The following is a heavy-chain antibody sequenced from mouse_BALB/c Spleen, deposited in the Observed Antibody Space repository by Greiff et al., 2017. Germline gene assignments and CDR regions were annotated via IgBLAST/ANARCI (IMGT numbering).Heavy chain of an antibody. CDR3: ASSGSYSVDY. CDR1: GFNIKDYY. V-gene: IGHV14-1*02. D-gene: IGHD1-1*02. J-gene: IGHJ2*01. CDR2: IDPENGNT. Sequence: VQLQQSGAELVRPGALVKLSCKASGFNIKDYYMHWVKQRPEQGLEWIGWIDPENGNTIYDPKFQGKASITADTSSNTAYLQLSSLTSEDTAVYYCASSGSYSVDYWGQGTTLTVSS.